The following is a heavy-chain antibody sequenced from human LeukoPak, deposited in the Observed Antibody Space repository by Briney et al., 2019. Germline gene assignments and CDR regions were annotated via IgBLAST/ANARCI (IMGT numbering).Heavy chain of an antibody. J-gene: IGHJ5*02. CDR2: IYYSGST. CDR3: ARKALPGNWFDP. CDR1: GGSISSHY. Sequence: SETLSLTCTVSGGSISSHYWSWIRQPPGKGLEWIWYIYYSGSTNYNPSLKSRVTMSLDTSKNQFSLNLSSVTAADTAVYYCARKALPGNWFDPWGQGTLVTVSS. V-gene: IGHV4-59*11.